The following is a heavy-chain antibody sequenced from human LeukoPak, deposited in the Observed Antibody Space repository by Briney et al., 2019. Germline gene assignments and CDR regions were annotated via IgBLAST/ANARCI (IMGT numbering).Heavy chain of an antibody. V-gene: IGHV3-74*01. D-gene: IGHD3-22*01. CDR3: ARDTTYYSDRRGYYYYPFDS. Sequence: GGSLRLSCAASGFTFSGYRMHWVRQAPGQGLVWVSRINTDGSNIGYADSVKGRFTISRDNAKNTLYLQMSSLRPEDTAVYYCARDTTYYSDRRGYYYYPFDSWGQGTLVTVSS. CDR2: INTDGSNI. J-gene: IGHJ4*02. CDR1: GFTFSGYR.